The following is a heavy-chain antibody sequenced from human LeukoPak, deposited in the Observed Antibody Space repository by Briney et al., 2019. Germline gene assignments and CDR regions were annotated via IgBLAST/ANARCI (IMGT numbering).Heavy chain of an antibody. Sequence: PSETLSLTCAVSGGSISSSNWWSWVRQPPGKGLEWIREIYHSGSTNYNPSLKSRVTISVDKSKNQFSLKLSSVTAADTAVYYCASKPVYDSSGYFIYWGQGTLVTVSS. J-gene: IGHJ4*02. V-gene: IGHV4-4*02. D-gene: IGHD3-22*01. CDR1: GGSISSSNW. CDR2: IYHSGST. CDR3: ASKPVYDSSGYFIY.